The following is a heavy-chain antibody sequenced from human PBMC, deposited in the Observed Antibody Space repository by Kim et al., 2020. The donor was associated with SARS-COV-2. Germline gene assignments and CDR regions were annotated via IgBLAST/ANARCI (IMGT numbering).Heavy chain of an antibody. CDR3: AKEVAAVGIPLFYN. V-gene: IGHV3-23*01. J-gene: IGHJ4*02. Sequence: GGSLRLSCAASGFTFSNYAMSWVRQAPGKGLEWVSGISDSGGGTYYADSVKGRFTISRDNSKNTLYLQMNSLRVEDTAVYHCAKEVAAVGIPLFYNWGQGTLVTFSS. D-gene: IGHD6-13*01. CDR1: GFTFSNYA. CDR2: ISDSGGGT.